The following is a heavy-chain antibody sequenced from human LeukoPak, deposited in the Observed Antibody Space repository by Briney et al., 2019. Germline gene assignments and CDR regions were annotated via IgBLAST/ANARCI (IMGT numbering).Heavy chain of an antibody. D-gene: IGHD3-22*01. Sequence: GGSLRLSCAASGFTFSDYYMSWIRQAPGKGLEWVSYISSSGSTIYYADSVKGRFTISRDNAKNSLYLQMNSLRAEDTAVYYCARIIRDSSGYPDHYYFDYWGQGTLVTVSS. J-gene: IGHJ4*02. CDR2: ISSSGSTI. CDR1: GFTFSDYY. V-gene: IGHV3-11*01. CDR3: ARIIRDSSGYPDHYYFDY.